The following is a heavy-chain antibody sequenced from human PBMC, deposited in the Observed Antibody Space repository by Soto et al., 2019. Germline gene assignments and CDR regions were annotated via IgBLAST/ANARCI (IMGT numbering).Heavy chain of an antibody. CDR3: ARLQFYDFWTGSVPMYV. D-gene: IGHD3-3*01. J-gene: IGHJ6*02. CDR1: GGSVSSGRYQ. V-gene: IGHV4-61*01. Sequence: SETLSLTFTVSGGSVSSGRYQWSWIRQSPGKGLEWIGYIYYTGTTNYNPSLKVRVTISVDTSKNQFSLKLTSVTAADTALYFCARLQFYDFWTGSVPMYVWGQGTSVTVSS. CDR2: IYYTGTT.